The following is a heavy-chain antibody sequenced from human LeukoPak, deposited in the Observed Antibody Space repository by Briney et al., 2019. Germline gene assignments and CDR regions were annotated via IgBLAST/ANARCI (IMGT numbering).Heavy chain of an antibody. CDR3: ARDLSASSTWVFDP. J-gene: IGHJ5*02. D-gene: IGHD6-13*01. CDR1: GGSISSYY. Sequence: WETLSLTCTVSGGSISSYYWSWIRQPPGKGLEWIGYLYYSGSTNYIPSLKSRVTISVDTSKNQFSLKLSSVTATDTAVYYCARDLSASSTWVFDPWGQGTLVTVSS. CDR2: LYYSGST. V-gene: IGHV4-59*12.